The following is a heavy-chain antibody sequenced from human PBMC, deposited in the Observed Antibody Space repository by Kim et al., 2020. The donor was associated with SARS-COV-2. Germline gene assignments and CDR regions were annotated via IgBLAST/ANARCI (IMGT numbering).Heavy chain of an antibody. J-gene: IGHJ6*02. CDR3: ARDGGGGVVTQPYYYYGMDV. CDR2: ISAYNGNT. V-gene: IGHV1-18*01. D-gene: IGHD3-3*01. CDR1: GYTFTSYG. Sequence: ASVKVSCKASGYTFTSYGISWVRQAPGQGLEWMGWISAYNGNTNYAQKLQGRVTMTTDTSTSTAYMELRSLRSDDTAVYYCARDGGGGVVTQPYYYYGMDVWGQGTTVTVSS.